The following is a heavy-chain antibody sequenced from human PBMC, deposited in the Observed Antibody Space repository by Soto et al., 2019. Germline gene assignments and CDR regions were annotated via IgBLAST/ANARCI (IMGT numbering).Heavy chain of an antibody. CDR1: GGSVISGAYC. CDR3: ARARLRAVYAFDI. CDR2: IYYSGST. V-gene: IGHV4-31*03. J-gene: IGHJ3*02. Sequence: SETLSLTCTVSGGSVISGAYCWACIRQRPGKGLEWIGYIYYSGSTYYSPSLKSRLSISLDTSKNQFSLRLSSVTAADTAMYYCARARLRAVYAFDIWGQGTMVTVSS. D-gene: IGHD5-12*01.